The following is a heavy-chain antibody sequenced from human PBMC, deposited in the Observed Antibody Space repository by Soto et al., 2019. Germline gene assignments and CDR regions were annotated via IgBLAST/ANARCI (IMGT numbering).Heavy chain of an antibody. Sequence: EVQMLESGGGLVKPGGSLRLSCAASGFTFCSSAMNWVRQAPGEGLEWVSSISNSGGTTSYADSVKGRFTTSRDNSKNTLYLQMNSLRAEDTAVYYCAKGSRGAYYYCMDVWGKGTTVTVSS. J-gene: IGHJ6*03. CDR1: GFTFCSSA. V-gene: IGHV3-23*01. CDR2: ISNSGGTT. CDR3: AKGSRGAYYYCMDV.